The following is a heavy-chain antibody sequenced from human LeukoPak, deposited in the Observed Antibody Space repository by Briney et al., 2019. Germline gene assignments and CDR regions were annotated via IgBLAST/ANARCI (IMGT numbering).Heavy chain of an antibody. CDR1: GYSISSGYY. CDR2: IYHSGST. D-gene: IGHD3-9*01. CDR3: AREPNFDWSPQYYFDY. V-gene: IGHV4-38-2*02. Sequence: SETLSLTCTVSGYSISSGYYWGWIRQPPGKGLEWIGSIYHSGSTYYNPSLKSRVTISVDTSKNQFSLKLSSVTAADTAVYYCAREPNFDWSPQYYFDYWGQGTLVTVSS. J-gene: IGHJ4*02.